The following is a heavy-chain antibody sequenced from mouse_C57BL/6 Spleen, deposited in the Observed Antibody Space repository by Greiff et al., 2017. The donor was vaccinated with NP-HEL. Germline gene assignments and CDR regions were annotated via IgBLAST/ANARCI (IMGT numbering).Heavy chain of an antibody. J-gene: IGHJ4*01. V-gene: IGHV10-1*01. Sequence: DVKLVESGGGLVQPKGSLKLSCAASGFSFNTYAMNWVRQAPGKGLEWVARIRSKSNNYATYYADSVKDRFTISRDDSESMLYLQMNNLKTEDTAMYYCVRHHGYYAMDYWGQGTSVTVSS. CDR3: VRHHGYYAMDY. CDR1: GFSFNTYA. CDR2: IRSKSNNYAT.